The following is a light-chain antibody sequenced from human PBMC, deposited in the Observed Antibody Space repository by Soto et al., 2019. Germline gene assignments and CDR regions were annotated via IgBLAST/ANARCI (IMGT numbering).Light chain of an antibody. Sequence: QSVLTQPPSVSAAPGQKVTISCSGSSSNIGNNHVCWYQQFPGTAPKLIIYEASNRPSGVPDRFSGSKSGNTASLTISGLQAADEADYYCSLYTSENTYVFGTGTKLTVL. CDR3: SLYTSENTYV. V-gene: IGLV2-18*01. CDR1: SSNIGNNH. CDR2: EAS. J-gene: IGLJ1*01.